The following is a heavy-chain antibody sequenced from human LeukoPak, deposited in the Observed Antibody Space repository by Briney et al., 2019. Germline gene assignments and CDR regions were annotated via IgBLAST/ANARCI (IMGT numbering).Heavy chain of an antibody. CDR3: AKPDYGEPYYYYYGMDV. CDR1: GFTFSSYA. D-gene: IGHD4-17*01. J-gene: IGHJ6*02. Sequence: GGSLRLSCAASGFTFSSYAMSWVRQAPGKGLEWVSAISGSGVGTYYADSVKGRFTISRDNSKNTLYLQMNSLRAEDTAVYYCAKPDYGEPYYYYYGMDVWGQGTTVTVSS. V-gene: IGHV3-23*01. CDR2: ISGSGVGT.